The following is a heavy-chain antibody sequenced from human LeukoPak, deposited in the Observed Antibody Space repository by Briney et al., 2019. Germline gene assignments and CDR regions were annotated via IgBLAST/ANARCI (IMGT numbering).Heavy chain of an antibody. CDR2: ISSSGRNI. Sequence: GGSLRLSRAASGFTFSSYEMNWVRQAPGKGLEWVSYISSSGRNIYYADSVKGRFTISRDNAKNSLYLQMNSLRGEDTAVYYCARGGYCSGTTCYLWNAFDIWGQGTMVTVS. CDR3: ARGGYCSGTTCYLWNAFDI. D-gene: IGHD2-2*01. J-gene: IGHJ3*02. CDR1: GFTFSSYE. V-gene: IGHV3-48*03.